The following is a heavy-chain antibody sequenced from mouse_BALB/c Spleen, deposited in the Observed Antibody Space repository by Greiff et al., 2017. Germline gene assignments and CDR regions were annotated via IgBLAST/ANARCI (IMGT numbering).Heavy chain of an antibody. CDR3: ARAHDGYFPYYFDY. D-gene: IGHD2-3*01. CDR1: GFTFSSYG. CDR2: INSNGGST. Sequence: DVMLVESGGGLVQPGGSLKLSCAASGFTFSSYGMSWVRQTPDKRLELVATINSNGGSTYYPDSVKGRFTISRDNAKNTLYLQMSSLKSEDTAMYYCARAHDGYFPYYFDYWGQGTTLTVSS. J-gene: IGHJ2*01. V-gene: IGHV5-6-3*01.